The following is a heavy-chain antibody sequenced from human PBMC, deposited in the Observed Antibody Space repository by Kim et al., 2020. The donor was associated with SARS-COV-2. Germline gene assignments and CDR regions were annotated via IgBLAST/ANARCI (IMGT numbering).Heavy chain of an antibody. CDR1: GFTFSSYG. J-gene: IGHJ4*02. Sequence: GGSLRLSCAASGFTFSSYGMHWVRQAPGKGLEWVAVISYDGSNKYYADSVKGRFTISRDNSKNTLYLQMNSLRAEDTAVYYCAKDLIWFGELWDYFDYWGQGTLVTVSS. CDR2: ISYDGSNK. V-gene: IGHV3-30*18. CDR3: AKDLIWFGELWDYFDY. D-gene: IGHD3-10*01.